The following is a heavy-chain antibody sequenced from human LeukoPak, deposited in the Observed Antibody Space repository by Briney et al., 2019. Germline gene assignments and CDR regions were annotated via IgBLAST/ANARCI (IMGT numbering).Heavy chain of an antibody. V-gene: IGHV4-39*01. CDR1: GGSISSSSYY. J-gene: IGHJ4*02. CDR2: IYYSGST. Sequence: SETLSLTCNVSGGSISSSSYYWGWIRQPPGKGLEWIGSIYYSGSTYYNPSLKSRVTISVDTSKNQFSLKLSSVTAADTAVYYCASPIVVVPAAIFHFDYWGQGTLVTVSS. D-gene: IGHD2-2*02. CDR3: ASPIVVVPAAIFHFDY.